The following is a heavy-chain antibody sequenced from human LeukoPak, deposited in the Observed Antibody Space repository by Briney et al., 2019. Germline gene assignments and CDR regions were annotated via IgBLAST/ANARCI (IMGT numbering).Heavy chain of an antibody. J-gene: IGHJ4*02. CDR2: IYYSGST. Sequence: PSETLSLTCTVSGGSISSSSYYWGWIRQPPGKGLEWIGSIYYSGSTYYNPSLKSRVTISVDTSKNQFSLKLSSVTAADTAIYYCARDYGDYVWSRTSDYYFDYWGQGTLVTVSS. CDR1: GGSISSSSYY. V-gene: IGHV4-39*07. CDR3: ARDYGDYVWSRTSDYYFDY. D-gene: IGHD4-17*01.